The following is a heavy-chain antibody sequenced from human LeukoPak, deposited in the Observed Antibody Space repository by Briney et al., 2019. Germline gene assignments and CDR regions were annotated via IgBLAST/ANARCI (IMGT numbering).Heavy chain of an antibody. D-gene: IGHD4-17*01. CDR1: GFTFSSYA. CDR3: AKEPDYGDYFDY. CDR2: ISGSGGST. Sequence: GGSLRLSCAASGFTFSSYAMSWVRQAPGKGLEWVSAISGSGGSTYYADSVKGRSTISRDNSKNTLYLRMNSLRAEDTAVYYCAKEPDYGDYFDYWGQGTLVTVSS. V-gene: IGHV3-23*01. J-gene: IGHJ4*02.